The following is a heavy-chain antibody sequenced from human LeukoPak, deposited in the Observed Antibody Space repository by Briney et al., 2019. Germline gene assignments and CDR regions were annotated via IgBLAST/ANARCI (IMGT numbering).Heavy chain of an antibody. CDR2: TRNKANSYTT. D-gene: IGHD1-20*01. CDR1: GLTFSSEE. Sequence: GGSLRLSCAASGLTFSSEEMNWVRQAPGKGLEWVGRTRNKANSYTTDYAASVKGRSTISRDDSKNSLYLQMQMNSLKTEDTAVYYCVTGNRFEFWGQGTLVTVSS. J-gene: IGHJ4*02. CDR3: VTGNRFEF. V-gene: IGHV3-72*01.